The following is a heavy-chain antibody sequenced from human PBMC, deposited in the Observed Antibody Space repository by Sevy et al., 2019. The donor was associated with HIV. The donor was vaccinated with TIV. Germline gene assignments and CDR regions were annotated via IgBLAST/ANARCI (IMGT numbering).Heavy chain of an antibody. V-gene: IGHV3-30-3*01. CDR1: GFTFSSYA. CDR2: ISYDGSNK. D-gene: IGHD3-3*02. J-gene: IGHJ6*02. CDR3: ARGSPIFGVRAYYYGMDV. Sequence: GGSLRLSCAASGFTFSSYAMHWVRQAPGKGLEWVAVISYDGSNKYYADSVKGRFTISSDNSKNTLYLQMNSLRAEDTAVYYCARGSPIFGVRAYYYGMDVWGQGTTVTVSS.